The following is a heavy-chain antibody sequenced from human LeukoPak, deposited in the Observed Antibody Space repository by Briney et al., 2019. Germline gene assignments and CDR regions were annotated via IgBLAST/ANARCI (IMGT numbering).Heavy chain of an antibody. CDR1: GGSISSYY. D-gene: IGHD3-22*01. CDR3: ASPNYYDSSGYFDY. Sequence: SETLSLTCTVSGGSISSYYWSWIRQPPGKGLEWIGYIYYSGSTNYNPSLKSRVTISVDTSKNQFSLKLSSVTAADTAVYYCASPNYYDSSGYFDYWGQGTLVTVSS. CDR2: IYYSGST. J-gene: IGHJ4*02. V-gene: IGHV4-59*12.